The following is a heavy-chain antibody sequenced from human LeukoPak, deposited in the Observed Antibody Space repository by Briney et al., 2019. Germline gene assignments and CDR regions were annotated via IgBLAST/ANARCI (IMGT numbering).Heavy chain of an antibody. V-gene: IGHV3-23*01. D-gene: IGHD4-17*01. CDR2: ISPTGEGT. Sequence: PGGSLRLSCAASGFAFSNIGMTWVRQAPGRGLEWVSTISPTGEGTHYADSVKGRFTISRDNSKNTLSLEMDSLRADDTATYYCARDAGGAWPFHYWRQETRVIVSS. CDR1: GFAFSNIG. CDR3: ARDAGGAWPFHY. J-gene: IGHJ4*02.